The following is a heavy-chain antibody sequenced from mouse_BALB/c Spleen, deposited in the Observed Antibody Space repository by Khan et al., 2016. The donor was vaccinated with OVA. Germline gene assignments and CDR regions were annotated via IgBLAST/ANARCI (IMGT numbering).Heavy chain of an antibody. D-gene: IGHD3-3*01. V-gene: IGHV1-18*01. Sequence: VQLKQSGPELVKPGASVKISCKTSGYTFPEYTVHWVKQSLGKSLDWIGVINPKNGGTAYNQKFKGEATLTVDKSSSTAFMEFRSLTSEDSAVYYCARDAGRSWGQGTSVTVAS. CDR1: GYTFPEYT. CDR2: INPKNGGT. CDR3: ARDAGRS. J-gene: IGHJ4*01.